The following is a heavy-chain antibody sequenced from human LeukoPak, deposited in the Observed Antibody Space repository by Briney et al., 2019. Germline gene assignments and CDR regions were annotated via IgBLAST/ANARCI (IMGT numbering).Heavy chain of an antibody. J-gene: IGHJ4*02. CDR3: ARGGRTGYGVGFFDS. V-gene: IGHV4-59*01. CDR1: GGSLRGFY. D-gene: IGHD5-12*01. CDR2: IYYSEST. Sequence: SETLSLTCTVSGGSLRGFYWRWIRQPPGKGLEWIGYIYYSESTNYNPSLKSRVTISVDTSKNQFSLKQSAVTAEDTAVYYCARGGRTGYGVGFFDSWGQGTLVTVSS.